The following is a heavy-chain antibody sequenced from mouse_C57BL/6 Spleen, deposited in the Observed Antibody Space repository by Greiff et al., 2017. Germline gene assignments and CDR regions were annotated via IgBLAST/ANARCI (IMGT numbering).Heavy chain of an antibody. CDR2: LNPSNGGT. Sequence: QVQLQQSGTELVKPGASVKLSCKASGYTFTSYWMHWVKQRPGQGLEWIGNLNPSNGGTNYNEKFKSKATLTVDTSSSTAYMQLSSLTSEASAVYYGARACGYGWYFDVWGTGTTVTVSS. CDR1: GYTFTSYW. CDR3: ARACGYGWYFDV. J-gene: IGHJ1*03. V-gene: IGHV1-53*01. D-gene: IGHD2-2*01.